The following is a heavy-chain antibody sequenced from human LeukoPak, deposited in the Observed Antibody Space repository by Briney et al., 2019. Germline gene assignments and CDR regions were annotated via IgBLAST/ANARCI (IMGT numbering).Heavy chain of an antibody. V-gene: IGHV4-34*01. CDR1: GGSISSGGYS. Sequence: SETLSLTCAVSGGSISSGGYSWSWIRQPPGKGLEWIGEINHSGSTNYNPSLKSRVTISVDTSKNQFSLKLSSVTAADTAVYYCAGSYSFDYWGQGTLVTVSS. J-gene: IGHJ4*02. CDR2: INHSGST. CDR3: AGSYSFDY. D-gene: IGHD1-26*01.